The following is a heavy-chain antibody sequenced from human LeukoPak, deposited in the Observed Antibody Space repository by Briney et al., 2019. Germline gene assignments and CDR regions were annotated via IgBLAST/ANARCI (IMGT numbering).Heavy chain of an antibody. CDR1: GFTFSHYW. Sequence: GGSLRLSCAASGFTFSHYWMHWVRQAPGKGLVWVSRIYNDGSSTSYADSVKGRFTISRDNAKSTLYLQMNSLRAEDTAVYYCGAGYSSSWPPIDYWGQGTLVTVSS. V-gene: IGHV3-74*01. J-gene: IGHJ4*02. D-gene: IGHD6-13*01. CDR3: GAGYSSSWPPIDY. CDR2: IYNDGSST.